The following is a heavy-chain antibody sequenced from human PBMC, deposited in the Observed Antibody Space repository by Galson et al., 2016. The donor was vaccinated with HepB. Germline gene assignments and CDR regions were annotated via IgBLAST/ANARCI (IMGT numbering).Heavy chain of an antibody. CDR2: INPNTGVT. CDR3: ARESSRISFEF. Sequence: SVKLSCKASGYTFSDYYMHWVRQAPGQGLEWMGRINPNTGVTYFEQRFKGRVAMTRDTSSRTVFMELSSLRADDTAVYFCARESSRISFEFWGQGTQVTV. D-gene: IGHD3-10*01. V-gene: IGHV1-2*06. CDR1: GYTFSDYY. J-gene: IGHJ4*02.